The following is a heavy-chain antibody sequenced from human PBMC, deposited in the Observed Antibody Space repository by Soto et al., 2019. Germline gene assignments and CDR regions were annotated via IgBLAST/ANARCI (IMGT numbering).Heavy chain of an antibody. CDR1: GDSVSSNSAA. V-gene: IGHV6-1*01. CDR2: TYYRSKWYN. D-gene: IGHD5-12*01. CDR3: ARTVDIVATTSNSYYYDGMYV. J-gene: IGHJ6*02. Sequence: SQTLSLTCAISGDSVSSNSAAWNWIRQSPSRGLEWLGRTYYRSKWYNDYAVSVKSRITINPDTSKNQFSLQLNSVTPEDTAVYYCARTVDIVATTSNSYYYDGMYVWARRSTVIVSS.